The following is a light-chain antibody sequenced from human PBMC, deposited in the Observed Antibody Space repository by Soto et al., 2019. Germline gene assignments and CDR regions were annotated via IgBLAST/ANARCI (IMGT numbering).Light chain of an antibody. J-gene: IGLJ1*01. V-gene: IGLV2-14*01. CDR1: NSDVGGYNY. Sequence: QSVLTQPASVSGSPGQSITISCGGTNSDVGGYNYVSWYQQRPGKGPKLIIFEVTNRPSGVSDRFSGSKSGSTASLTISGLQAEDEGDYYCGSYRSGIYVFGTGTKVTVL. CDR3: GSYRSGIYV. CDR2: EVT.